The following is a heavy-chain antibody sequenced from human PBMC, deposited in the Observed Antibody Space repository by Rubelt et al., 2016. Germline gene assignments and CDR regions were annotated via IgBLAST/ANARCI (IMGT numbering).Heavy chain of an antibody. CDR1: GGSISSGVYY. Sequence: QLQLQESGPGLVKASETLSLTCTVSGGSISSGVYYWAWVRQPPGKGLEWIGSIYYRGTTYYSGSLKSRVTISIDRSKKRGSLMVTSVTAADTALYYCVRQDTIWRGDYWGQGTLVAVSS. V-gene: IGHV4-39*01. CDR2: IYYRGTT. CDR3: VRQDTIWRGDY. D-gene: IGHD3-3*01. J-gene: IGHJ4*02.